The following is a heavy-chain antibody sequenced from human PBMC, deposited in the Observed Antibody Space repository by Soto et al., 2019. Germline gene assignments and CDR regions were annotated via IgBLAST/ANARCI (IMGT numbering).Heavy chain of an antibody. Sequence: ASVKVSCKVSGYTLTELSMHWVRQAPGKGLEWMGGFDPEDGETIYAQKFQGRVTMTEDTSTDTAYMELSSLRSEDTAVYYCATAYGGSYYGVYYYXGMDVWGQGTTVTVSS. J-gene: IGHJ6*02. D-gene: IGHD1-26*01. V-gene: IGHV1-24*01. CDR2: FDPEDGET. CDR3: ATAYGGSYYGVYYYXGMDV. CDR1: GYTLTELS.